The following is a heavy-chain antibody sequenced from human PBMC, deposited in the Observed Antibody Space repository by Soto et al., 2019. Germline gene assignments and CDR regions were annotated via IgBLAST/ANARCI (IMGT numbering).Heavy chain of an antibody. Sequence: EVQLLESGGGLVQPGWSLRLSFSASGFTFSTYALCWIRQAPGKGREWDSAISGSGVSTYYADSVKGRFTISRENAKITLYLQMNRLRAEDTAVYYCAKGNVDTYEDYAFDIWGQWTMVTVSS. CDR3: AKGNVDTYEDYAFDI. CDR2: ISGSGVST. J-gene: IGHJ3*02. D-gene: IGHD5-18*01. V-gene: IGHV3-23*01. CDR1: GFTFSTYA.